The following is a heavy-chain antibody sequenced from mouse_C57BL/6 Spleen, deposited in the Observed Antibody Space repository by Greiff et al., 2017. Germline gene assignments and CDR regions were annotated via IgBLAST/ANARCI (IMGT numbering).Heavy chain of an antibody. Sequence: VQLKPSGGDLVKPAGSLKLSCAASESSFSSYGMSWGRQTPDKRLEWVATISSGGSYTYYPDSVKGRFTISRDNAKNTLCLQMSSLKAEDTAMYYCARHREGNFDYWGQGTTLTVSS. J-gene: IGHJ2*01. CDR3: ARHREGNFDY. CDR2: ISSGGSYT. CDR1: ESSFSSYG. V-gene: IGHV5-6*01.